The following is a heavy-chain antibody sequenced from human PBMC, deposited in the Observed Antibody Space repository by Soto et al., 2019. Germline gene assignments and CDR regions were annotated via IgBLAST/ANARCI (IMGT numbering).Heavy chain of an antibody. V-gene: IGHV1-18*01. CDR1: GYNFNNYG. Sequence: QVQLVQSGPEVKKPGASVTLSCKASGYNFNNYGISWVRQAPGQGLELMGWISGNNGNTKYGQKFQGRVSLTTDSSTSTAYMEMRSLRSDDTADYYCVRRVVTTLDDAFDIWGPGTRVTVSS. J-gene: IGHJ3*02. CDR2: ISGNNGNT. D-gene: IGHD2-21*02. CDR3: VRRVVTTLDDAFDI.